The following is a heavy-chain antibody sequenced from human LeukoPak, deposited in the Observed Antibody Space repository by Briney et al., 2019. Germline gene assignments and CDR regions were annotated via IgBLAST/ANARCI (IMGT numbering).Heavy chain of an antibody. D-gene: IGHD6-13*01. J-gene: IGHJ4*02. V-gene: IGHV1-69*05. CDR3: AVYSSSWHTTLYYFDY. CDR2: IIPIFGTA. CDR1: GGTFSSYA. Sequence: ASVKVSCKASGGTFSSYAISWVRQAPGQGLEWMGRIIPIFGTANYAQKFQGRVTITTDESTSTAYMELSRLRSDDTAVYYCAVYSSSWHTTLYYFDYWGQGTLVTVSS.